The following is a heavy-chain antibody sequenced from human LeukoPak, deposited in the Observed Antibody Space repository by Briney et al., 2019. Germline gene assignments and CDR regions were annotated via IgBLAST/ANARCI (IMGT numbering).Heavy chain of an antibody. V-gene: IGHV3-23*01. CDR2: ISGSGGST. CDR3: AKESGYYGSGSYYSAGSFDY. J-gene: IGHJ4*02. CDR1: GFTFSSYA. Sequence: GGSLRLSCAASGFTFSSYAMSWVRQAPGKGLEWASAISGSGGSTYYADSVKGRFTISRDNSKNTLYLQMNSLRAEDTAVYYCAKESGYYGSGSYYSAGSFDYWGQGTLVTVSS. D-gene: IGHD3-10*01.